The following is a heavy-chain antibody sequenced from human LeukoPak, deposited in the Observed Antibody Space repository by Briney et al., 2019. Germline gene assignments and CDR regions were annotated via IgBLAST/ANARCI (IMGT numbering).Heavy chain of an antibody. V-gene: IGHV3-9*01. J-gene: IGHJ6*02. CDR2: ISWNSGSI. CDR3: ARESVTMVRGVIGSSRFYYYGMDV. D-gene: IGHD3-10*01. CDR1: GFTFDDYA. Sequence: GGSLRLSCAASGFTFDDYAMHWVRQAPGKGLEWVSGISWNSGSIGYADSVKGRFTISRDNAKNTLYLQMNSLRAEDTAVYYCARESVTMVRGVIGSSRFYYYGMDVWGQGTTVTVSS.